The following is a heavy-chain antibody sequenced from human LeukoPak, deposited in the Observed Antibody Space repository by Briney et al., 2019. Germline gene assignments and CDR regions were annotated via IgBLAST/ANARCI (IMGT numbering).Heavy chain of an antibody. J-gene: IGHJ4*02. CDR2: INPNSGGT. CDR1: GYIFTDYY. CDR3: ARNEYPPPITIFGD. Sequence: GASVKVSCKASGYIFTDYYMHWVRQAPGQELGWMGRINPNSGGTNYAQKFQGRVTMTRDTSISTAYMELSRLRSDDTAVYYCARNEYPPPITIFGDWGQGTLVTVSS. D-gene: IGHD3-3*01. V-gene: IGHV1-2*06.